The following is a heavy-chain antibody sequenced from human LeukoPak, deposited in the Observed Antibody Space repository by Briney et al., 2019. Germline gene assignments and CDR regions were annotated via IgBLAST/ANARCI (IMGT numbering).Heavy chain of an antibody. CDR1: GGTFSSYA. CDR3: ASSGYCSSTSCRTFDY. D-gene: IGHD2-2*01. V-gene: IGHV1-69*06. J-gene: IGHJ4*02. Sequence: ASVKVSCEASGGTFSSYAISWVRQAPGQGLEWMGGIIPIFGTANYAQKFQGRVTITADKSTSAAYMELSSLRSEDTAVYYCASSGYCSSTSCRTFDYWGQGTLVTVSS. CDR2: IIPIFGTA.